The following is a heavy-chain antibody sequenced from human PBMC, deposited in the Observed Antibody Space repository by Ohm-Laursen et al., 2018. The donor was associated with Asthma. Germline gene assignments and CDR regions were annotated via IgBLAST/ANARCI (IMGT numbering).Heavy chain of an antibody. CDR3: AHSVCSTSCYTAFDI. V-gene: IGHV2-5*02. CDR1: GFSLSTTGVG. Sequence: SQTLTLTFTFSGFSLSTTGVGVGWIRQPPGKALEWLALIYWDDDKRYSPSLRSRLSITKDTSKNQVVLTMTNMDPVDAATYYCAHSVCSTSCYTAFDIWGQGTMVTVSS. D-gene: IGHD2-2*02. J-gene: IGHJ3*02. CDR2: IYWDDDK.